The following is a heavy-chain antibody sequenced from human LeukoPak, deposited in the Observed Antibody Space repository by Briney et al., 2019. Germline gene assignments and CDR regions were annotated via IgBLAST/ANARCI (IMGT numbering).Heavy chain of an antibody. Sequence: SETLSLTCTVSGGSISSYYWSWIRQPAGKGLEWIGRISASGSTNYAPSLRSRVTMSVDTSTNQFSLNLSSVTAADTAVYYCATDISWFDPWGRGTLVTVSS. CDR1: GGSISSYY. V-gene: IGHV4-4*07. J-gene: IGHJ5*02. CDR3: ATDISWFDP. CDR2: ISASGST.